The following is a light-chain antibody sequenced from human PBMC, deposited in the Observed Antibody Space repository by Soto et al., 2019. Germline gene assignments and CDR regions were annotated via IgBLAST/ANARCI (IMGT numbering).Light chain of an antibody. Sequence: ETEVTQSPATLSLSPGETATLSCRASQSVSSFFAWYQQKPGQSPRLLIYGASTRATGIPDRFSGSGSGTDFTLTISGLEPEDFAVYYCQQYGSSPRITFGQGTRLEI. V-gene: IGKV3-20*01. CDR2: GAS. J-gene: IGKJ5*01. CDR1: QSVSSF. CDR3: QQYGSSPRIT.